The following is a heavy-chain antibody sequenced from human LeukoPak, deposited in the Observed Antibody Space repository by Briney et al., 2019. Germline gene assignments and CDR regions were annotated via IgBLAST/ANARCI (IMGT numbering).Heavy chain of an antibody. V-gene: IGHV3-21*01. D-gene: IGHD6-13*01. CDR3: ANPGYSSSSGPLVSGAFDI. CDR1: GFTFSSYS. CDR2: ISSSSSYI. Sequence: GGSLRLSCAASGFTFSSYSMNWVRQAPGKGLEWVSSISSSSSYIYYADSVKGRFTISRDNAKNSLYLQMNSLRAEDTAVYYCANPGYSSSSGPLVSGAFDIWGQGTMVTVSS. J-gene: IGHJ3*02.